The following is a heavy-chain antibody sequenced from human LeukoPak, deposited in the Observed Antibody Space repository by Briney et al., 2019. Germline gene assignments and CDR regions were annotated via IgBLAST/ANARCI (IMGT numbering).Heavy chain of an antibody. J-gene: IGHJ6*03. CDR1: GYTLTELS. D-gene: IGHD3-22*01. Sequence: ASVKVSCKVSGYTLTELSMHWVRQAPGKGLEWMGGFDPEDGETIYAQKFQGRVTMTEDTSTDTAYMELSSLRSEDTAVYYCATAPIDSSGYPNYYYYMDAWGKGTTVTVSS. CDR2: FDPEDGET. V-gene: IGHV1-24*01. CDR3: ATAPIDSSGYPNYYYYMDA.